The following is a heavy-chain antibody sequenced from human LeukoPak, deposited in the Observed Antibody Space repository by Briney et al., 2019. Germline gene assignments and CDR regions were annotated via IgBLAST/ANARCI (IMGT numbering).Heavy chain of an antibody. V-gene: IGHV1-69*04. CDR2: IIPILGIA. D-gene: IGHD4-17*01. Sequence: SVKVSCKASGGTFSSYAISWVRQAPGQGLEWMGRIIPILGIANYAQKFQGRVTIIADKSTSTAYMELSSLRSEDTAVYYCARDSTVTFILDYWGQGTLVTVSS. CDR1: GGTFSSYA. CDR3: ARDSTVTFILDY. J-gene: IGHJ4*02.